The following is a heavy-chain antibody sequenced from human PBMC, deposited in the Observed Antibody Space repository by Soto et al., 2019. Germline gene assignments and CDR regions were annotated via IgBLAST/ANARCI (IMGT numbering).Heavy chain of an antibody. Sequence: QVQLQESGPGLVKPSQTLSLTCTVSGGSISSGGYYWSWIRQHPGKGLEWIGYIYYSGSTYYNPSLKSRLTISVETSTNECSVKLSSVTAADTAVYYCALSFGVAAAGPFDYWGQGTLVTVSS. CDR1: GGSISSGGYY. V-gene: IGHV4-31*03. D-gene: IGHD6-13*01. CDR2: IYYSGST. J-gene: IGHJ4*02. CDR3: ALSFGVAAAGPFDY.